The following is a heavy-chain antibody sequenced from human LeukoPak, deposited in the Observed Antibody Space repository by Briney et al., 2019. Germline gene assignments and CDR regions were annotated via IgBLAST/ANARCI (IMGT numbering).Heavy chain of an antibody. CDR1: GGSISSGSYY. V-gene: IGHV4-61*02. Sequence: SETLSLTCTVSGGSISSGSYYWSWLRQPAGKGPEWFGRIYTSGSTNYNPSLKRRVTISVDTSKNQFSLKLSSVTAADTAVYYCARTSAEAEDYYYYYYMDVWGKGTTVTVSS. J-gene: IGHJ6*03. CDR3: ARTSAEAEDYYYYYYMDV. CDR2: IYTSGST.